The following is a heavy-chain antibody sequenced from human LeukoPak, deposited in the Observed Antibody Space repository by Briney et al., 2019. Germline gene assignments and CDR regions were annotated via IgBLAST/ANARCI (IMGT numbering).Heavy chain of an antibody. CDR2: ISSSSSTI. CDR1: GFTFSSYS. D-gene: IGHD5-24*01. V-gene: IGHV3-48*04. J-gene: IGHJ4*02. CDR3: AREGRDGYNRRNYFDY. Sequence: PGGSLRLSCAASGFTFSSYSMNWVRQAPGKGLEWVSYISSSSSTIYYADSVKGRFTISRDNAKNSLYLQMNSLRAEDTAVYYCAREGRDGYNRRNYFDYWGQGTLVTVSS.